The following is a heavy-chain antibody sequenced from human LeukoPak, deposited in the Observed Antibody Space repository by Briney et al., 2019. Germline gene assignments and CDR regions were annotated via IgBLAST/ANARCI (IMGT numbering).Heavy chain of an antibody. Sequence: SETLSLTCTVSGGSISSYYWSWIRQPPGKGLEWIGYIYYSGSTNYNPSLKSRVTISVDTSKNQFSLKLSSVTAADTAVYYCARVIAVAAIQYWGQGTLVTVSS. CDR1: GGSISSYY. CDR2: IYYSGST. J-gene: IGHJ4*02. CDR3: ARVIAVAAIQY. V-gene: IGHV4-59*01. D-gene: IGHD6-19*01.